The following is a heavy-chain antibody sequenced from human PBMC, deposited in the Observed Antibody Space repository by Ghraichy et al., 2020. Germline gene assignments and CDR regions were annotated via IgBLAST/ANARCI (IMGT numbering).Heavy chain of an antibody. D-gene: IGHD3-3*01. CDR2: ITDSGYNT. V-gene: IGHV3-23*01. CDR1: GFTFRDYA. CDR3: AKDMMVLRILEWLSYFND. J-gene: IGHJ4*02. Sequence: VGSLRLSCAASGFTFRDYAMTWVRQAPGKGLEWVASITDSGYNTYYADSVKGRFTISRDNSKNMLSLQMNSLRVEDTAIYYCAKDMMVLRILEWLSYFNDWGQGTLVTVSS.